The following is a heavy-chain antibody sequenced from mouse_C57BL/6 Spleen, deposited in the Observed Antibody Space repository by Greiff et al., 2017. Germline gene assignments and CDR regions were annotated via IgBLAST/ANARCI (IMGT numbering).Heavy chain of an antibody. J-gene: IGHJ4*01. V-gene: IGHV1-52*01. Sequence: VQLQQPGAELVRPGSSVKLSCKASGYTFTSYWMHWVKQRPIQGLEWIGNIDPSDSETHYNQKFKDKATLTVDKSSSTAYMQLSSLTSEDSAVYYCARTSYYYGSSYVDYYAMDYWGQGTSVTVSS. CDR3: ARTSYYYGSSYVDYYAMDY. D-gene: IGHD1-1*01. CDR2: IDPSDSET. CDR1: GYTFTSYW.